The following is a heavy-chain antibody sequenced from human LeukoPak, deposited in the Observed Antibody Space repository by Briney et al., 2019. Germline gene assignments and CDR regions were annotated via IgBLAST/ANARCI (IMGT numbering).Heavy chain of an antibody. CDR2: IYYSGST. Sequence: SETLSLTCTVSGGSISSYYWSWIRQPPGKGLEWIGYIYYSGSTNYNPSLKSRVTMSVGTSKNQFSPKLRSVTAADTAVYYCAGVANYRSGERLDYWGQGTLVTVSS. CDR1: GGSISSYY. V-gene: IGHV4-59*12. CDR3: AGVANYRSGERLDY. D-gene: IGHD4/OR15-4a*01. J-gene: IGHJ4*02.